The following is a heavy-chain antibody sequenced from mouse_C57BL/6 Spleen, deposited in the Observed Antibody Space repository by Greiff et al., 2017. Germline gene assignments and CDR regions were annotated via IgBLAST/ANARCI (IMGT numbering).Heavy chain of an antibody. V-gene: IGHV1-66*01. CDR2: IYPGSGNT. CDR3: ARDGTVVPVAY. D-gene: IGHD1-1*01. CDR1: GYSFTSYY. J-gene: IGHJ3*01. Sequence: VQLQQSGPELVKPGASVKISCKASGYSFTSYYIHWVKQRPGQGLEWIGWIYPGSGNTKYNEKFKGKATLTADTSSSTAYMQLSSLTSEDSAVYYCARDGTVVPVAYWGQGTLVTVSA.